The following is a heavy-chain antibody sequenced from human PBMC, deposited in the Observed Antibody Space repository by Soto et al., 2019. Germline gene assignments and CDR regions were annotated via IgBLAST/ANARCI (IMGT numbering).Heavy chain of an antibody. J-gene: IGHJ5*01. V-gene: IGHV4-39*01. Sequence: QLQLQESGPGLVKPSETLSLTCTVSGGSISTGPYNWGWIRQPPGQGLEWIATVYHTGSTYYNESLKSRVTMSIDTSKNQFFLTLRSMTAADTAVYYCARLPTGFPNWFDSWGQGALVTVSS. CDR1: GGSISTGPYN. CDR2: VYHTGST. CDR3: ARLPTGFPNWFDS. D-gene: IGHD4-4*01.